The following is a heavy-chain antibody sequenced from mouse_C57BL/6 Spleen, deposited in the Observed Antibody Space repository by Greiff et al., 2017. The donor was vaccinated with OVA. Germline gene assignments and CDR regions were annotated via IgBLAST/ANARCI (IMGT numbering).Heavy chain of an antibody. Sequence: QVQLQQSGAELARPGASVKLSCKASGYTFTSYGISWVKQRTGQGLEWIGEIYPRSGNTYYNEKFKGKATLTADKSSSTAYMELRSLTSEDSAVYFCARLDYYDYDVDAMDDWGQGTSVTVSS. CDR1: GYTFTSYG. V-gene: IGHV1-81*01. D-gene: IGHD2-4*01. CDR3: ARLDYYDYDVDAMDD. J-gene: IGHJ4*01. CDR2: IYPRSGNT.